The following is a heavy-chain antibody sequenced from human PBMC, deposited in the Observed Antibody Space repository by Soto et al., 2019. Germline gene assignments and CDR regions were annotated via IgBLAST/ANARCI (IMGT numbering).Heavy chain of an antibody. Sequence: GGSLRLSCAASGFTFSSYGMHWVRQTPGKGLEWVAVISYDGSNKYYADSVKGRFTISRDNSKNTLYLQMNSLRAEDTAVYYCAKSGYSGYDEAGLFDYWGQGTLVTVSS. CDR1: GFTFSSYG. J-gene: IGHJ4*02. CDR2: ISYDGSNK. V-gene: IGHV3-30*18. CDR3: AKSGYSGYDEAGLFDY. D-gene: IGHD5-12*01.